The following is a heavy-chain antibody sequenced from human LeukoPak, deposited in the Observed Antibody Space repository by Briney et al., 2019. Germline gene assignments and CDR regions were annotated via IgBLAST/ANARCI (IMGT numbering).Heavy chain of an antibody. V-gene: IGHV3-23*01. J-gene: IGHJ4*02. CDR3: AKRGDGRSMSACYFDD. Sequence: RGALRLSCAASGFTPSGNPTSWVPQAPGEGRERVSTIDYSGGGRYYADWVKGRLIIPRGNCKNTLYLQMNSLRAEDAAVYYCAKRGDGRSMSACYFDDWGQGTLVSVSS. D-gene: IGHD3-10*01. CDR1: GFTPSGNP. CDR2: IDYSGGGR.